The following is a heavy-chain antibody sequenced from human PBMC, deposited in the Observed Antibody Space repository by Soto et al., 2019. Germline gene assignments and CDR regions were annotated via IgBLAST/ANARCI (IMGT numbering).Heavy chain of an antibody. CDR2: INSDGSGT. D-gene: IGHD6-13*01. V-gene: IGHV3-74*01. CDR3: ARGYSSSWYIGY. J-gene: IGHJ4*02. CDR1: GFTFSSYS. Sequence: PGGSLRLSCAASGFTFSSYSMNWVRQAPGKGLVWVSRINSDGSGTSYADSVKGRFTISRDNAKNTLYLQMNSLRAEDTAVYYCARGYSSSWYIGYWGQGTLVTVSS.